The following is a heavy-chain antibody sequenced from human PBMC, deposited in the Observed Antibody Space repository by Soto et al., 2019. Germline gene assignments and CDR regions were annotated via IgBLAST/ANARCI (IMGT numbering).Heavy chain of an antibody. Sequence: PSVKVSCKASGYTFTSYDINWVRQATGQGFEWMGWMNPNSGNTGYAQKFQGRVTMTRNTSISTAYMELSSLIFEDTAVYYCARERSGWFDPWGQGTLVTVSS. CDR1: GYTFTSYD. V-gene: IGHV1-8*01. CDR3: ARERSGWFDP. CDR2: MNPNSGNT. J-gene: IGHJ5*02. D-gene: IGHD1-26*01.